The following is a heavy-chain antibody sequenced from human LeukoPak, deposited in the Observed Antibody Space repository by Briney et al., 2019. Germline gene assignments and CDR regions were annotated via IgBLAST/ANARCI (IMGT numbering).Heavy chain of an antibody. V-gene: IGHV3-23*01. CDR3: ANNWNMDY. Sequence: GGSLRLSCAASGFSFSTSAMNWVRRAPGKGLEWVSGISTGGVSTYYADSVKGRFTISRDDSKDSLHLHMNSLRADDTAIYYCANNWNMDYWGQGTLVTVSS. CDR1: GFSFSTSA. D-gene: IGHD1-1*01. J-gene: IGHJ4*02. CDR2: ISTGGVST.